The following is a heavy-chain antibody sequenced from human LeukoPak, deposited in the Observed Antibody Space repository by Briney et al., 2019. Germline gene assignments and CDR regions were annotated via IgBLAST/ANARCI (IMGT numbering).Heavy chain of an antibody. CDR1: GGSVSSGSYY. Sequence: SETLSLTCTVSGGSVSSGSYYWSWIRQPPGKGLKWIGYIYYSGSTNYNPSLKSRVTISVDTSKNQFSLKLSSVTAADTAVYYCARDARLKYCSGGSCFFDPWGQGTLVTVSS. CDR2: IYYSGST. V-gene: IGHV4-61*01. CDR3: ARDARLKYCSGGSCFFDP. D-gene: IGHD2-15*01. J-gene: IGHJ5*02.